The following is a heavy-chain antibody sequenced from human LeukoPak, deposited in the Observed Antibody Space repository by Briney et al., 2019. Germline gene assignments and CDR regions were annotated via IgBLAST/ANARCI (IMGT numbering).Heavy chain of an antibody. CDR3: ARGLNSGSYAPFNY. J-gene: IGHJ4*02. CDR2: IYYSGSA. Sequence: SETLSLTCTVSGGPIKTNFGSWIRQPPGKGLDWIGYIYYSGSATYNPSLKSRVTISVDTSKNQFSLKLSSVTAADTGLYYCARGLNSGSYAPFNYWGQGTLVTVSS. D-gene: IGHD3-16*01. V-gene: IGHV4-59*13. CDR1: GGPIKTNF.